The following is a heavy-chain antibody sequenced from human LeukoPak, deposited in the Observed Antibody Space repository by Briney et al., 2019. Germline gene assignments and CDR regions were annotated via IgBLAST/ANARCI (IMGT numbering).Heavy chain of an antibody. CDR1: GGTFSSYT. Sequence: SVKVSCKASGGTFSSYTISWVRQAPGQGLEWMGRIIPILGIANYAQKFQGRVTITADKSTSTAYLELSSLRSEDTAVYYCAGNTLSYYYDSSGYYNAFDIWGQGTMVTVSS. J-gene: IGHJ3*02. CDR2: IIPILGIA. V-gene: IGHV1-69*02. D-gene: IGHD3-22*01. CDR3: AGNTLSYYYDSSGYYNAFDI.